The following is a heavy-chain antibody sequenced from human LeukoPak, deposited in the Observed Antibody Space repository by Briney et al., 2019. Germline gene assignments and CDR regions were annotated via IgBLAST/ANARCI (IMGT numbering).Heavy chain of an antibody. Sequence: SETLSLTCTVSGGSISSYYWSWIRQPPGKGLEWIGYIYYSGSTNYNPSLKSRVTISVDTSKNQFSLKLRSVTAADTAVYYCANRGYCSSTSCYPNWFDPWGQGTLVTVSS. J-gene: IGHJ5*02. CDR3: ANRGYCSSTSCYPNWFDP. CDR2: IYYSGST. D-gene: IGHD2-2*01. CDR1: GGSISSYY. V-gene: IGHV4-59*01.